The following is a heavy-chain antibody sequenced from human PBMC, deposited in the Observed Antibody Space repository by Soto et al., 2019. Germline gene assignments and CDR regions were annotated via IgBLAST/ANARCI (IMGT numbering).Heavy chain of an antibody. CDR2: IGTAGDT. D-gene: IGHD1-26*01. CDR3: ARDHRVVGATNPYYGMDV. V-gene: IGHV3-13*01. Sequence: GGSLRLSCAASGFTFSSYDMHWVRQATGKGLEWVSAIGTAGDTYYPGSVKGRFTISRENAKNSLYLQMNSLRAGDTAVYYCARDHRVVGATNPYYGMDVWGQGTTVTVSS. J-gene: IGHJ6*02. CDR1: GFTFSSYD.